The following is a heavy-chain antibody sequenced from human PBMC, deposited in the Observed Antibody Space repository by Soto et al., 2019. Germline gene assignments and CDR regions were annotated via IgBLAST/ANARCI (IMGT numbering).Heavy chain of an antibody. Sequence: QVLLVQSGAEVKKPGASVKISCETSGYTFTDYAVDCVRQAPGQRLEWMGWINAATGNTRYSQKFQGRVTITRDTSANTAYMDLSSLGSEDTAVYYCARGSGSHYAPFDNWGQGTLVTVSS. J-gene: IGHJ4*02. CDR3: ARGSGSHYAPFDN. V-gene: IGHV1-3*01. D-gene: IGHD3-10*01. CDR1: GYTFTDYA. CDR2: INAATGNT.